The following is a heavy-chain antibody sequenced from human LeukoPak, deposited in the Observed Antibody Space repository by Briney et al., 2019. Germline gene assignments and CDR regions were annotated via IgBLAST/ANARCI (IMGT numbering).Heavy chain of an antibody. D-gene: IGHD3-22*01. CDR1: GFTFSSYS. J-gene: IGHJ4*02. CDR2: ISSSCSTI. Sequence: GGSLRLSCAASGFTFSSYSMNWVRQAPGKGLEWVSYISSSCSTIYYADSVKGRFTISRDNAKNSLYLQMNSLRDEDTAVYYCATPLDYSDSSGYHQGGDWGQGTLVTVSS. CDR3: ATPLDYSDSSGYHQGGD. V-gene: IGHV3-48*02.